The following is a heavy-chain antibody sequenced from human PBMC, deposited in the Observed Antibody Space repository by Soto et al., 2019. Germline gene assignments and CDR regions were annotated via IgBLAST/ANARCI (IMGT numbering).Heavy chain of an antibody. V-gene: IGHV1-8*01. J-gene: IGHJ3*02. CDR3: ARYIAAAGSVAFDI. CDR2: MNPNSGNT. CDR1: GYTFTSYD. D-gene: IGHD6-13*01. Sequence: ASVKVSCKASGYTFTSYDINWVRQATGQGLEWMGWMNPNSGNTGYAQKFQGRVTMTRNTSISTAYMELSSLRSEDTAVYYCARYIAAAGSVAFDIWGQGTMVTVSS.